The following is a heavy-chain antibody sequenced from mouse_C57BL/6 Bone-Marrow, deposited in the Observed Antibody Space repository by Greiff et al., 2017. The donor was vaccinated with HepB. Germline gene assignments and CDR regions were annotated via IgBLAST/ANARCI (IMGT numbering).Heavy chain of an antibody. CDR2: ISGGGGNT. CDR3: ARHLPWFAY. V-gene: IGHV5-9*01. J-gene: IGHJ3*01. D-gene: IGHD6-1*01. CDR1: GFTFSSYT. Sequence: EVHLVESGGGLVKPGGSLKLSCAASGFTFSSYTMSWVRQTPEKRLEWVATISGGGGNTYYPDSVKGRFTISRDNAKNTLYLQMSSLRSEDTALYYCARHLPWFAYWGQGTLVTVSA.